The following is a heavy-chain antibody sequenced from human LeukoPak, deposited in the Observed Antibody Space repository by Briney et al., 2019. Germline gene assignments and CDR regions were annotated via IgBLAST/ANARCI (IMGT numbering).Heavy chain of an antibody. V-gene: IGHV1-2*02. Sequence: VSVKVSCKASGYTFTGYYMHWVRQASGQGLEWMGWINPNSGGTNYAQKFQGRVTMTRDTSISTAYMELSRLRSDDTAVYYCARLLGTWNTFDYWGQGTLVTVSS. CDR1: GYTFTGYY. J-gene: IGHJ4*02. D-gene: IGHD1-1*01. CDR3: ARLLGTWNTFDY. CDR2: INPNSGGT.